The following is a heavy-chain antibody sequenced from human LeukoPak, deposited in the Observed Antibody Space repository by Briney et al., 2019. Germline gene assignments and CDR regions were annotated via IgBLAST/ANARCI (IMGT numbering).Heavy chain of an antibody. J-gene: IGHJ6*03. CDR2: IYWNGHRT. Sequence: GGSLRLSCGASGFTLENYGMSWVRHAPGKGLEGVSGIYWNGHRTVYADSVKGRFTISRDNAKNSLYLQMSSLRAEDTALYYCARLAYCGGDCPDQFDYYYYMDVWGKGATVTVS. D-gene: IGHD2-21*02. V-gene: IGHV3-20*04. CDR1: GFTLENYG. CDR3: ARLAYCGGDCPDQFDYYYYMDV.